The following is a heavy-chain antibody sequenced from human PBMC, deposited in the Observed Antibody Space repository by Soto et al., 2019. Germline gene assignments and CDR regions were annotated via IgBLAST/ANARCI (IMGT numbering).Heavy chain of an antibody. D-gene: IGHD2-2*01. CDR1: GFTFSSYA. V-gene: IGHV3-23*01. CDR2: ISGSGGST. Sequence: VQLLESGGGLVQPGGSLRLSCAASGFTFSSYAMSWVRQAPGKGLEWVSAISGSGGSTYYADSVKGRFTISRDNSKNTLYLQMNSLRAEDTAVYYCAKPGASRRLGYCSSTSCSAFDYWGQGTLVTVSS. CDR3: AKPGASRRLGYCSSTSCSAFDY. J-gene: IGHJ4*02.